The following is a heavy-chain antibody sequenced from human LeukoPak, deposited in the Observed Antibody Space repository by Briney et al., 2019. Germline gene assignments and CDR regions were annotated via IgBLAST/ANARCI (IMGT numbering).Heavy chain of an antibody. J-gene: IGHJ4*02. V-gene: IGHV3-7*01. CDR2: INNDGSET. CDR1: GFTFSNYW. CDR3: ARDKVTY. Sequence: AGGSLRLSCAASGFTFSNYWMSWVRQAPGKGPEWVAHINNDGSETYYVDSVKGRFTISRDNAKNSLYLQMNSLRVEDTAVYYCARDKVTYWGQGTLVTVSS.